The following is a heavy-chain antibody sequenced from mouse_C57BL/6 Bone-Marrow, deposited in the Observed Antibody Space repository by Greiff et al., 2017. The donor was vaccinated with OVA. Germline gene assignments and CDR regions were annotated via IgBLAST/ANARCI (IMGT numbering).Heavy chain of an antibody. CDR1: GINIKDDY. CDR3: DGYYY. D-gene: IGHD2-3*01. J-gene: IGHJ2*01. V-gene: IGHV14-4*01. Sequence: VHVKQSGAELVRPGASVKLSCTASGINIKDDYMHWVKQRLEQGLEWIGWIDPENGDTEYASKFQGKATITVDTSSNTAYLQLSSLTSEDTAVYYCDGYYYWGQGTTLTVSS. CDR2: IDPENGDT.